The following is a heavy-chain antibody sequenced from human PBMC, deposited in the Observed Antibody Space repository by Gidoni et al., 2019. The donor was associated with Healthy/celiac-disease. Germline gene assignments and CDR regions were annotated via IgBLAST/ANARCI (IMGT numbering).Heavy chain of an antibody. V-gene: IGHV3-23*01. CDR1: GFTFSSYA. CDR3: AKSSMETTAYFDY. D-gene: IGHD4-17*01. Sequence: EVQLLESGGGLVQPGGSLRLSCAASGFTFSSYAMSWVRQAPGKGLEGVAAISGSGGSTYYADSVKGRFTISRDNSKNTLYLQMNSLRAEDTAVYYCAKSSMETTAYFDYWGQGTLVTVSS. CDR2: ISGSGGST. J-gene: IGHJ4*02.